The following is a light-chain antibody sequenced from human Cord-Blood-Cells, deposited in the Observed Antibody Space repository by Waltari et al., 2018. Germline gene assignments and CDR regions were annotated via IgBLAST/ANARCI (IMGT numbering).Light chain of an antibody. J-gene: IGLJ3*02. CDR2: DVS. V-gene: IGLV2-14*01. CDR3: SSYTSSSTLV. CDR1: SSDVGGYNY. Sequence: QSALTQPASVSGSPGQSITIPCTGTSSDVGGYNYVAWYQQPPGKAPKLMIYDVSKRPSGVSNRFSGSKSGNTASLTISGLQAEDEADYYCSSYTSSSTLVFGGGTKLTVL.